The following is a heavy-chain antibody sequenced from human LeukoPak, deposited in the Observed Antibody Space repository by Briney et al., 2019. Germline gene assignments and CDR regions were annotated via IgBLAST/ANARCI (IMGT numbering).Heavy chain of an antibody. CDR3: ARWGSRTPFDY. J-gene: IGHJ4*02. CDR2: IYYSGST. Sequence: SETLSLTCTVSGGSISSGGYYWSWIRQHPGKGLEWIGYIYYSGSTYYNPSLKSRVTISVDTSKNQFSLKLSSVTAADTAVYYCARWGSRTPFDYWGQGTLVTVSS. CDR1: GGSISSGGYY. V-gene: IGHV4-31*03. D-gene: IGHD6-13*01.